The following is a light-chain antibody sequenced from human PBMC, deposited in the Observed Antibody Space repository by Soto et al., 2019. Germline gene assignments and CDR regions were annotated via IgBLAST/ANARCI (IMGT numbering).Light chain of an antibody. Sequence: SCELTQAPSVSVAPGQTARITCGDIGSKTVHWYQQKPGQAPVLVVYDDSDRPSGIPDRFSGSNSGNTATLTITTVEAGDEAAYFCQVFDGNTDDVIFGGGTKVTVL. CDR2: DDS. CDR1: IGSKT. J-gene: IGLJ2*01. CDR3: QVFDGNTDDVI. V-gene: IGLV3-21*02.